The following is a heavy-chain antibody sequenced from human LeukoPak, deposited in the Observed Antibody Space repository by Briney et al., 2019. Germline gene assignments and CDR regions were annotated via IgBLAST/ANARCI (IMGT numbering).Heavy chain of an antibody. CDR3: AKEYSGYDFEY. V-gene: IGHV3-23*01. J-gene: IGHJ4*02. CDR2: TSGSGVNS. Sequence: PGGSLRLSCAAPGFTLRSYDMSWVRKAPGKGLEWVAATSGSGVNSYYADSVRGRFTISRDNSQNTLYLQMDSLRAEDTALYYCAKEYSGYDFEYWGQGTLVTVSS. CDR1: GFTLRSYD. D-gene: IGHD5-12*01.